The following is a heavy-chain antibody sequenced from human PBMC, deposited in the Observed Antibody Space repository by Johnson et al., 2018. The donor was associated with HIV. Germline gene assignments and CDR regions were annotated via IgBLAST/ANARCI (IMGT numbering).Heavy chain of an antibody. Sequence: QVQLVESGGGVVQPGRSLRLSCAASGFTFSSYGMHWVRQAPGKGLEWVAVISYDGSKKFYADSVKGRFTISRDNSKNTLYLQMNSLRPEDTAVYYCARLPSGYSRDAFDIWGQGTMVTVSS. J-gene: IGHJ3*02. CDR2: ISYDGSKK. D-gene: IGHD5-18*01. V-gene: IGHV3-30*03. CDR3: ARLPSGYSRDAFDI. CDR1: GFTFSSYG.